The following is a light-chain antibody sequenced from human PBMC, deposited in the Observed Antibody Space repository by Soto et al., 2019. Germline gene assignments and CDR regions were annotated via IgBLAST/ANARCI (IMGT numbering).Light chain of an antibody. CDR1: QSISSY. CDR2: AAS. CDR3: QQSYSTEGEGFT. Sequence: DIQMTQSPSSLSASVGDRVTITCRASQSISSYLNWYQQKPGKAPKLLIYAASSLQSGVPSRFSGSGSGTDFTLTISSLQPEDFATYYCQQSYSTEGEGFTFGPGTKVDIK. V-gene: IGKV1-39*01. J-gene: IGKJ3*01.